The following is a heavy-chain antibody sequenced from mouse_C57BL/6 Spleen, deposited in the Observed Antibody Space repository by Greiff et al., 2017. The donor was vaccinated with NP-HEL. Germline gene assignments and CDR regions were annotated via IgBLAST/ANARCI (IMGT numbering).Heavy chain of an antibody. CDR3: ANYYGSSSLAMDY. Sequence: EVNVVESGGGLVKPGGSLKLSCAASGFTFSDYGMHWVRQAPEKGLEWVAYISSGSSTIYYADTVKGRFTISRDNTKNTLFLQMTSLRSEDTAMYYCANYYGSSSLAMDYWGQGTSVTVSS. CDR2: ISSGSSTI. CDR1: GFTFSDYG. D-gene: IGHD1-1*01. J-gene: IGHJ4*01. V-gene: IGHV5-17*01.